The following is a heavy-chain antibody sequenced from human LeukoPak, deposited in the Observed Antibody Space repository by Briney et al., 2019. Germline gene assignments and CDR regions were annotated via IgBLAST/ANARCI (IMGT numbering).Heavy chain of an antibody. V-gene: IGHV3-21*01. CDR3: ARDYSSGWYGLGAFDI. J-gene: IGHJ3*02. CDR1: GFTFSSYS. Sequence: KPGGSLRLSCAASGFTFSSYSMNWVRQAPGKGLEWVSSISSSSSYIYYADSVKGRFTISRANAKDSLYLQMNSLRAEDTAVYYCARDYSSGWYGLGAFDIWGQGTMVTVSS. CDR2: ISSSSSYI. D-gene: IGHD6-19*01.